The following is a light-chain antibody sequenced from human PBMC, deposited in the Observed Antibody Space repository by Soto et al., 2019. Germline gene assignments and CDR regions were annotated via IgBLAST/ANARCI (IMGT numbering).Light chain of an antibody. J-gene: IGKJ2*01. CDR3: QQYSSLPHT. Sequence: SVLTQSPGILFLSLGERATLSCRASQRVSNSYFAWYQQKPGQPPRLLIYGISTRATGIPDRFSGSGSGTDFTLTISRLEPEDFVVYYCQQYSSLPHTFGQGTKVEVK. CDR2: GIS. V-gene: IGKV3-20*01. CDR1: QRVSNSY.